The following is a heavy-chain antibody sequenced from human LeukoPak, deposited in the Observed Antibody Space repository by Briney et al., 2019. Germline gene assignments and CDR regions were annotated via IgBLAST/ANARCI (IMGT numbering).Heavy chain of an antibody. CDR1: GFTFTSPA. CDR3: AAVRYYYDSSGYDY. Sequence: SVKVSCKASGFTFTSPAMQWVRQARGQRLEWIGWIVVGSGNTNYAQKFQERVTITRDMSTSTAYMELSSLRSEDTAVYYCAAVRYYYDSSGYDYWGQGTLVTVSS. CDR2: IVVGSGNT. J-gene: IGHJ4*02. V-gene: IGHV1-58*02. D-gene: IGHD3-22*01.